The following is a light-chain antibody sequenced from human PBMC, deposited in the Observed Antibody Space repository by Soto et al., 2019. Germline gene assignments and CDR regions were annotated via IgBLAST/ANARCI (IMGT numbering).Light chain of an antibody. V-gene: IGLV2-23*01. CDR1: SSDVGSYNL. CDR3: CSYAGSSTDVV. J-gene: IGLJ2*01. Sequence: QAVVTQPASVSGSPGQSITISCTGTSSDVGSYNLVSWYQQHPGKAPKLMIYEGSKRPSGVFNRFSGSKSGNTASLTISGLQAEDEADYYCCSYAGSSTDVVFGGGTKLTVL. CDR2: EGS.